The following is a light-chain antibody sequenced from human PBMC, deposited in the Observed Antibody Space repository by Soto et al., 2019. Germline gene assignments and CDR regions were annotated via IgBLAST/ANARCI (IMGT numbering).Light chain of an antibody. J-gene: IGLJ1*01. CDR3: QSYDDSLSGYV. V-gene: IGLV1-40*01. Sequence: QSVLTQPPSVSGAPGQRGTICCTGSSXNIGAGYDVHWYQQLPGAAPKLLIYDNTNRPSGVPDRFSGSKSGTSASLAITGLQSEDEADYYCQSYDDSLSGYVFGTGTKVTVL. CDR2: DNT. CDR1: SXNIGAGYD.